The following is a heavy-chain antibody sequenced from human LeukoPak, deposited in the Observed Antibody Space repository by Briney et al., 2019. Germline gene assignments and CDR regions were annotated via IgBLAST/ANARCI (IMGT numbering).Heavy chain of an antibody. CDR1: GGTFSSYA. CDR2: IIPIFGTA. D-gene: IGHD3-22*01. J-gene: IGHJ4*02. V-gene: IGHV1-69*13. CDR3: ARDGPYDSSGYYTLAFDY. Sequence: ASVKVSCKASGGTFSSYAISWVRQAPGQGLEWMGGIIPIFGTANYAQKFQGRVTITADESTSTAYMELSSLRSEDTAVYYCARDGPYDSSGYYTLAFDYWGQGTLVTVSS.